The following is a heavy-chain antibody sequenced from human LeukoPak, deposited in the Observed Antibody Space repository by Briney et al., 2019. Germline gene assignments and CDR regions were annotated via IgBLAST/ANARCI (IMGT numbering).Heavy chain of an antibody. CDR1: GYTFPTYG. J-gene: IGHJ4*02. D-gene: IGHD3-3*01. CDR2: ISVRDGAT. V-gene: IGHV1-18*01. Sequence: PTGYTFPTYGINWIRQAPGQGLEWMGWISVRDGATHYAQNIQDRATMTTDTPTRTFNMEVRSLRSDDTAVYSCAKLECGVNSFDKWGQGTLVTVSS. CDR3: AKLECGVNSFDK.